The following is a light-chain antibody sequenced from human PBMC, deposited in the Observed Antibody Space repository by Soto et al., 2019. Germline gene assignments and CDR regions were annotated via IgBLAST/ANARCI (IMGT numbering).Light chain of an antibody. CDR3: QQYNNWPPN. CDR1: QSVGSN. V-gene: IGKV3-15*01. J-gene: IGKJ1*01. CDR2: DAS. Sequence: EIVLTQSPGTLSLSPGERATFSCRASQSVGSNLAWYQQKPGQAPKLLIFDASTRATGVPARFSGSGSGTEFTLTDSSLQSEDIAVYFCQQYNNWPPNFGQGTKVDNK.